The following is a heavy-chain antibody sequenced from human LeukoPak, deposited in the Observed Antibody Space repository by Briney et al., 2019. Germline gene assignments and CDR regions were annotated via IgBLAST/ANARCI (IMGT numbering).Heavy chain of an antibody. V-gene: IGHV3-7*03. D-gene: IGHD3-3*01. J-gene: IGHJ3*02. Sequence: GGSLRLSCAAAGFTFSNYWLTWVRQAPGKGLEWVVNQKQYGNERSYVDSVKGRFTISRDNSKNTLYLQMDSLIAEDTDVYYCAKEEVESGYRDDAFDIWGQGTMVTVSS. CDR3: AKEEVESGYRDDAFDI. CDR1: GFTFSNYW. CDR2: QKQYGNER.